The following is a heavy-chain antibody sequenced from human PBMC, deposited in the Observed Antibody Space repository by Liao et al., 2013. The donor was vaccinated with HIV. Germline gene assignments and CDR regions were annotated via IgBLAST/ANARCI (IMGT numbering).Heavy chain of an antibody. J-gene: IGHJ2*01. V-gene: IGHV4-61*02. Sequence: QVQLQESGPGLVKPSQTLSLTCTVSGGSISSGTYFWTWIRQPAGKGLEWIGRIYSSGTTTYNPSLKSRVTISVDTSGNQFSLKLSSVTAADTAVYYCARTRGYCSGGSCYSEWYFDLWGRGTLVTVSS. CDR1: GGSISSGTYF. CDR2: IYSSGTT. D-gene: IGHD2-15*01. CDR3: ARTRGYCSGGSCYSEWYFDL.